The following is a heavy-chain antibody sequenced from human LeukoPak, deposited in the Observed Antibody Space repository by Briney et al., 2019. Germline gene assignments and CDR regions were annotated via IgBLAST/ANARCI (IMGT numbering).Heavy chain of an antibody. CDR1: GDSINNYY. CDR3: ARRDITVAWDFDF. Sequence: SETLSLTCAVSGDSINNYYWSWSRQAAGKGLEWIGQIHTSGRRDYKPSLKSRLTLSIDTYRNQLSLDLSYVTAADTATYFCARRDITVAWDFDFWGQGALVTVSS. CDR2: IHTSGRR. D-gene: IGHD1-26*01. V-gene: IGHV4-4*07. J-gene: IGHJ4*02.